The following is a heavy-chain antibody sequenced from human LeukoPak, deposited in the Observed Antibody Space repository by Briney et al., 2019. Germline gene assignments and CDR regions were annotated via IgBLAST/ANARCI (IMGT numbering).Heavy chain of an antibody. V-gene: IGHV1-18*01. CDR3: ARDRGYCGGDCFSPSYGMDV. D-gene: IGHD2-21*02. CDR1: GYTFTSYG. J-gene: IGHJ6*02. CDR2: ISAYNGNT. Sequence: ASVKVSCKASGYTFTSYGISWVRQAPGQGLEWMGWISAYNGNTNYAQKLQGRVTMTTDTSTSTAYMELRSLRSDDTAVYYCARDRGYCGGDCFSPSYGMDVWGQGTTVTVSS.